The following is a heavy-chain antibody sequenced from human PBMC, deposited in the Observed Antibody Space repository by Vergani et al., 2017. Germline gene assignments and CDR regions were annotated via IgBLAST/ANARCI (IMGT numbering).Heavy chain of an antibody. CDR1: GYTFTGYY. J-gene: IGHJ6*03. CDR2: INPNSGGT. V-gene: IGHV1-2*02. D-gene: IGHD1-1*01. CDR3: AKDAVQVTGYYYYMDV. Sequence: QVQLVQSGAEVKKPGSSVKVSCKASGYTFTGYYMHWVRQAPGQGLEWMGWINPNSGGTNYAQKFQGRVTMTRDTSISTAYMELSRLRSDDTAVYYCAKDAVQVTGYYYYMDVWGKGTTVTVSS.